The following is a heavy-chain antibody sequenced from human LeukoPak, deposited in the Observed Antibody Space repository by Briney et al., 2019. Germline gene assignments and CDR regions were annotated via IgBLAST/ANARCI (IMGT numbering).Heavy chain of an antibody. J-gene: IGHJ4*02. Sequence: MPGGSLRLSCAASGFTFSTYSMNWVRQAPGKGLEWVSSIISSSSYIYYADSVKGRFTISRDNAKNSLYLQMNSLRAEDTAVYYCARGPQYCSGGSCYSFDYWGQGTLVTVSS. D-gene: IGHD2-15*01. CDR1: GFTFSTYS. CDR2: IISSSSYI. CDR3: ARGPQYCSGGSCYSFDY. V-gene: IGHV3-21*01.